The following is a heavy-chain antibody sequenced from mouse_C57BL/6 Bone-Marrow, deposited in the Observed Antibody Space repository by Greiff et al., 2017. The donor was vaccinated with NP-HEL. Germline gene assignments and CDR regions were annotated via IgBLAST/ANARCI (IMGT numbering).Heavy chain of an antibody. V-gene: IGHV14-4*01. Sequence: EVQLKQSGAELVRPGASVKLSCTASGFNIKDDYMHWVKQRPEQGLEWIGWIDPENGDTEYASKFQGKATITADTSSNTAYLQLSSLTSEDTAVYYCTTEGRWLLRFAYWGQGTLVTVSA. CDR2: IDPENGDT. D-gene: IGHD2-3*01. J-gene: IGHJ3*01. CDR1: GFNIKDDY. CDR3: TTEGRWLLRFAY.